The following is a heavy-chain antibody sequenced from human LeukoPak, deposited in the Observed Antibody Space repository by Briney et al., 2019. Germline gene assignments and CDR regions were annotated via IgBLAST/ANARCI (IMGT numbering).Heavy chain of an antibody. V-gene: IGHV1-24*01. J-gene: IGHJ4*02. CDR3: AIHPSIAARRPLFDY. CDR2: FDPEDGET. Sequence: GASVKVSCKVSGYTLTELSMHWVRQAPGKGLEWMGGFDPEDGETIYAQKFQGRVTMTEDTSTDTAYMELRSLRSDDTAVYYCAIHPSIAARRPLFDYWGQGTLVTVSS. CDR1: GYTLTELS. D-gene: IGHD6-6*01.